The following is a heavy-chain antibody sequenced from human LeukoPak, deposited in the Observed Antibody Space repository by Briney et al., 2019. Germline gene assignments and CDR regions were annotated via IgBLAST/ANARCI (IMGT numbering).Heavy chain of an antibody. V-gene: IGHV3-30*02. J-gene: IGHJ4*02. D-gene: IGHD3-22*01. Sequence: GGSLRLSCAASGFTFSSYGMHWVRQAPGKGLEWVAFIRYDGSNKYYADSVKGRFTISRDNSKNTLYLQMNSLRAEDTAVYYCAKVGDSSAYYQNYFDYWGQGTLVTVSS. CDR2: IRYDGSNK. CDR1: GFTFSSYG. CDR3: AKVGDSSAYYQNYFDY.